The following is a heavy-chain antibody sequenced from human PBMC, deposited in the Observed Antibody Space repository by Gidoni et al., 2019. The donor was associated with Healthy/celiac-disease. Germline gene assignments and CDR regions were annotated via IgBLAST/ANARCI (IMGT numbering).Heavy chain of an antibody. CDR2: IYYSGNT. CDR1: GGSMRGYY. Sequence: QLQLQESGPGLVKPSEPLSLSSNVSGGSMRGYYWNWIRQAPGKGLEWLGYIYYSGNTNYNPSLKGRVSISVDTSTSQFSLRLSYVTAADTAIYYCARGRLQLEGFNYWGQGTLVTVSS. V-gene: IGHV4-59*01. CDR3: ARGRLQLEGFNY. J-gene: IGHJ4*02. D-gene: IGHD4-4*01.